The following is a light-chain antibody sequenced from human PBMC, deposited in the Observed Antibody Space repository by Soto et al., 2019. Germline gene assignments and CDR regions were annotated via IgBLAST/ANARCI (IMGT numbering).Light chain of an antibody. CDR1: SSNIGNNH. CDR2: DNN. J-gene: IGLJ3*02. CDR3: GSWDRSLRGWV. Sequence: QSVLTQPPSVSAAPGQTVTVSCSGSSSNIGNNHVSWYQQLPGTAPKVLIYDNNKRPSGIPDRFSGSKSATSATLDITGLQTGDEAEYYYGSWDRSLRGWVFGGGTKVTVL. V-gene: IGLV1-51*01.